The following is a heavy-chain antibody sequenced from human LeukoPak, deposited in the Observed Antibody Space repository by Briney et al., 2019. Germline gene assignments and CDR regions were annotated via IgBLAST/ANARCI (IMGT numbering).Heavy chain of an antibody. CDR3: AKQSGSWHYFDY. V-gene: IGHV3-23*01. Sequence: GGSLRLSCAASGFTFSTYGMSWVRQAPGKGLEWVSAISGSGGGTYFADSVKGRFTISRDNSKNTLFLQMDSLRADDTAVYYCAKQSGSWHYFDYGGQGTLVTVSS. J-gene: IGHJ4*02. CDR2: ISGSGGGT. D-gene: IGHD6-13*01. CDR1: GFTFSTYG.